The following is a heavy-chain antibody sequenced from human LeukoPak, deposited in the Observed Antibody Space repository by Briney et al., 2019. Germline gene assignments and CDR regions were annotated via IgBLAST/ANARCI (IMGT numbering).Heavy chain of an antibody. CDR2: ISGSGGST. Sequence: GGSLRLSCAASGFTFSSYGMSWVRQAPGKGLEWVSAISGSGGSTYYADSVKGRFTISRDNSKNTLYLQMNSLRAEDTAVYYCAKDLQTTVTIIYYYYMDVWGKGTTVTVSS. J-gene: IGHJ6*03. V-gene: IGHV3-23*01. CDR3: AKDLQTTVTIIYYYYMDV. D-gene: IGHD4-17*01. CDR1: GFTFSSYG.